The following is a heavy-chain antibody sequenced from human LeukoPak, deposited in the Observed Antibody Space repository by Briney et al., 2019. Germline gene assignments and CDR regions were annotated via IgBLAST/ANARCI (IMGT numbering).Heavy chain of an antibody. D-gene: IGHD3-10*01. CDR1: AFSFTSYA. CDR2: ISGSGGST. CDR3: AKVMTRTMVRGVPPSDY. Sequence: GGSLRLSCAHAAFSFTSYAMSWVRQAPGKGLEWVSAISGSGGSTYYADSVKGRFTISRDNSKNTLYLQMNSLRAEDTAVYYCAKVMTRTMVRGVPPSDYWGQGTLVTVSS. V-gene: IGHV3-23*01. J-gene: IGHJ4*02.